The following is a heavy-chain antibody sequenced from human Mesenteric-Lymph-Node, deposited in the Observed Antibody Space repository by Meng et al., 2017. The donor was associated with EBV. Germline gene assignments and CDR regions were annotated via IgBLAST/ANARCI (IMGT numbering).Heavy chain of an antibody. CDR3: ARVGQWLPIDY. D-gene: IGHD6-19*01. V-gene: IGHV4-30-2*01. CDR1: DGSISSGRFA. CDR2: ISQSGST. J-gene: IGHJ4*02. Sequence: QLQLQGSGSGLVTPSQTLSLTCAVSDGSISSGRFAWSWIRQPPGKGLEWIGYISQSGSTAYNPSLESRLTISVDKSRNHLSLRLTSMTAADTAVYYCARVGQWLPIDYWGQGTLVTVSS.